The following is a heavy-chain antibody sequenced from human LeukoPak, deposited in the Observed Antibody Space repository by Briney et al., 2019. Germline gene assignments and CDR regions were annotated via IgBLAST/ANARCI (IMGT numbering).Heavy chain of an antibody. CDR3: AGYDETVVAANSSWLRGVGAPKHWFDP. CDR2: INTNTGNP. V-gene: IGHV7-4-1*02. Sequence: ASVKVSCKASGYTFTSYAMNWVRQAPGQGLEWMGWINTNTGNPTYAQGFTGRFVFSLDTSVSTAYLQISSLKAEDTAVYYCAGYDETVVAANSSWLRGVGAPKHWFDPWGQGTLVTVSS. D-gene: IGHD2-15*01. J-gene: IGHJ5*02. CDR1: GYTFTSYA.